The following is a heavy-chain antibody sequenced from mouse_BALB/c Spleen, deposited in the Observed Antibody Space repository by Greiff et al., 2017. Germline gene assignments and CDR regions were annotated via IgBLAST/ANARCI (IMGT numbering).Heavy chain of an antibody. Sequence: EVKLVESGGGLVQPGGSRKLSCAASGFTFSSFGMHWVRQAPEKGLEWVAYISSGSSTIYYADTVKGRFTISRDNPKNTLFLQMTSLRSEDTAMYYCAREGSYRYVAMDYWGQGISVTVSS. J-gene: IGHJ4*01. CDR3: AREGSYRYVAMDY. D-gene: IGHD2-14*01. CDR2: ISSGSSTI. CDR1: GFTFSSFG. V-gene: IGHV5-17*02.